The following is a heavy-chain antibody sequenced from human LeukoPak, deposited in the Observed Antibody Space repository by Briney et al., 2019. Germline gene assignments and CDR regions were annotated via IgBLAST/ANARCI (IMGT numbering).Heavy chain of an antibody. D-gene: IGHD6-13*01. CDR1: GYTFTGYY. CDR2: INPNSGGT. J-gene: IGHJ5*02. V-gene: IGHV1-2*02. Sequence: ASVKVPCKASGYTFTGYYMHWVRQAPGQGLEWMGWINPNSGGTNYALKFQGRVTMTRDTSISTAYMELSRLRSDDTAVYYCARVIAAAGNRFDPWGQGTLVTVSS. CDR3: ARVIAAAGNRFDP.